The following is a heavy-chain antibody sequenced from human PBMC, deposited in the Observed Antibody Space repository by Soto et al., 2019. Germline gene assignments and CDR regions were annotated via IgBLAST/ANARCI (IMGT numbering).Heavy chain of an antibody. CDR2: INHSGAT. Sequence: SETLSLTCAVYGGSFGGDFWSWIRQPPGKGLEWIGEINHSGATNYNPSLKSRVTISIDMSKKQFSLNLSSVTAADTAVYYCARGRQYTIFFDYWGQGILVTVSS. CDR3: ARGRQYTIFFDY. V-gene: IGHV4-34*01. CDR1: GGSFGGDF. D-gene: IGHD3-9*01. J-gene: IGHJ4*02.